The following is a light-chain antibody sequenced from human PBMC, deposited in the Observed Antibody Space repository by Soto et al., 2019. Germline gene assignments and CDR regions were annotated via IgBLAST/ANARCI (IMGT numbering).Light chain of an antibody. J-gene: IGKJ1*01. V-gene: IGKV3-15*01. Sequence: EIVMTQSPATLSVSPGERATLSCRASQSVSSNLAWYQQKPGQAPRLLIYGASTRATGIPARFSGSGSGTEFTLTISSLQSEDFAVYYCQQYKNWRTWTFGQGTKVEIK. CDR3: QQYKNWRTWT. CDR2: GAS. CDR1: QSVSSN.